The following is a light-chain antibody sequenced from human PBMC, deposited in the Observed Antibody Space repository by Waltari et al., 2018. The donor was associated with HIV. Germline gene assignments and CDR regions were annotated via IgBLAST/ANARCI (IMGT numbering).Light chain of an antibody. CDR3: QAWDNSVVV. V-gene: IGLV3-1*01. J-gene: IGLJ2*01. Sequence: SYELTQPPSMSVSPGQTANIPCSGDKLGTEYACWYQQQACQSPVLVIFKDTRRPSGIPERFSGSTAGNTATLTISGALPADEGDYYCQAWDNSVVVFGGGTRLTVL. CDR2: KDT. CDR1: KLGTEY.